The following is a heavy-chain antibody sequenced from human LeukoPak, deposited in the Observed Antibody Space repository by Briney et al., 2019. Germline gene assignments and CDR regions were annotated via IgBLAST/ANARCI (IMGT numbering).Heavy chain of an antibody. CDR3: ARGGSAIDI. CDR2: IKHDGSEK. Sequence: HPGGSLRLSCAASGFTFSSYWMTWVRQAPGKGPEWVANIKHDGSEKYYVDSVKGRFTLSRDNAKNSLYLQMDSLRAEDTAVYHCARGGSAIDIWGQGTMVTVSP. V-gene: IGHV3-7*01. J-gene: IGHJ3*02. D-gene: IGHD1-26*01. CDR1: GFTFSSYW.